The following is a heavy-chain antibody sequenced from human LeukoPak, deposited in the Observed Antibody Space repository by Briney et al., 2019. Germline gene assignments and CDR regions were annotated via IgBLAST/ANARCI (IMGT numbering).Heavy chain of an antibody. D-gene: IGHD3-22*01. CDR3: TRVSAGKYDSSGYPSGY. Sequence: PGGSLRLSCTASGFTFGDYAMSWFRQAPGKGLEWVGFIRSKAYGGTTEYAASVKGRFTISRDDSKSIAYLQMNSLKTEDTAVYYCTRVSAGKYDSSGYPSGYWGQGTLVTVSS. CDR2: IRSKAYGGTT. V-gene: IGHV3-49*03. J-gene: IGHJ4*02. CDR1: GFTFGDYA.